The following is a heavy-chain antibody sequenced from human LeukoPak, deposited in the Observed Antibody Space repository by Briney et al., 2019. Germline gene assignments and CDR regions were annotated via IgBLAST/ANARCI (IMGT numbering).Heavy chain of an antibody. J-gene: IGHJ6*03. Sequence: SQTLSLTCTVSGDSISSGDYYWSWIWQPAGKELEWIGRISSSGSTNYNPSLKSRVTISVDTSKNQFSLKLSSVTAADTAVYYCARASGGGSYRGSDYYYYMDVWGKGTTVTVSS. CDR3: ARASGGGSYRGSDYYYYMDV. CDR2: ISSSGST. D-gene: IGHD1-26*01. V-gene: IGHV4-61*02. CDR1: GDSISSGDYY.